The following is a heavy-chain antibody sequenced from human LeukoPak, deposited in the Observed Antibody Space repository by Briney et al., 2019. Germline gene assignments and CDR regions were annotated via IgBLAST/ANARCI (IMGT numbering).Heavy chain of an antibody. CDR3: ARRYGDYGNWFDP. D-gene: IGHD4-17*01. CDR1: GFTFSGDS. CDR2: ISRSSRYI. J-gene: IGHJ5*02. Sequence: PGGSLRLSCAASGFTFSGDSMNWVRQAPGKGLEWVSSISRSSRYIYYADSVNGRFTVSRDNAKNSLYLQMNSLRAEDTAVYYCARRYGDYGNWFDPWGQGTLVTVSS. V-gene: IGHV3-21*01.